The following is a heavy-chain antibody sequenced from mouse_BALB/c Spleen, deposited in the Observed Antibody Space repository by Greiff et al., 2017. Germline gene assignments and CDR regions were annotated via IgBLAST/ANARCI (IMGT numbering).Heavy chain of an antibody. CDR3: AREGPYGNYDWFAY. CDR2: IWAGGST. J-gene: IGHJ3*01. D-gene: IGHD2-1*01. V-gene: IGHV2-9*02. CDR1: GFSLTSYG. Sequence: QVQLKESGPGLVAPSQSLSITCTVSGFSLTSYGVHWVRQPPGKGLEWLGVIWAGGSTNYNSALMSRLSISKDNSKSQVFLKMNSLQTDDTAMYYCAREGPYGNYDWFAYWGQGTLVTVSA.